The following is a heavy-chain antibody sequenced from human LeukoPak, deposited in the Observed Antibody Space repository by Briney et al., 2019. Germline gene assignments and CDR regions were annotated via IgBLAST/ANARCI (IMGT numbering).Heavy chain of an antibody. CDR2: IYAGGGT. CDR1: GFTFSSNY. D-gene: IGHD5-12*01. Sequence: PGGSLRLSCAASGFTFSSNYMSWVRQAPGKGLEWVSVIYAGGGTYYADCVKGRFTISRDNSKNTLFLQMNSLRAEDTAVYSCARNVDYGFDIWGQGTMVTVSS. J-gene: IGHJ3*02. CDR3: ARNVDYGFDI. V-gene: IGHV3-66*02.